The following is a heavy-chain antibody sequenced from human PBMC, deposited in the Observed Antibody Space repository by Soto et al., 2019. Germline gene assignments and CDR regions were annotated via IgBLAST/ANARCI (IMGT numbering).Heavy chain of an antibody. CDR1: GGSISSGGYY. D-gene: IGHD2-2*01. Sequence: QVQLQESGPGLVKPSQTLSLSCPVSGGSISSGGYYWSWIRQHPGKGLEWIRYIYYSGSTYSNPSIKSRVTISVDTSKNQFYLKLRSVTAADTAVYYCASYQQSYAFDIWGQGTMVTVSS. CDR2: IYYSGST. CDR3: ASYQQSYAFDI. V-gene: IGHV4-31*02. J-gene: IGHJ3*02.